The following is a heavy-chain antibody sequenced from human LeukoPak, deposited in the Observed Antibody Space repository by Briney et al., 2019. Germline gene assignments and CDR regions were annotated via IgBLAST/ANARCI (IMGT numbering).Heavy chain of an antibody. CDR3: AKGFQTAGDY. V-gene: IGHV3-30*18. J-gene: IGHJ4*02. CDR1: GFTFSSYG. Sequence: GGSLRLSCAASGFTFSSYGMHWVRQAPGKGLEWVAVISYDGSNKYYAGSVKGRFTISRDNSKNTLYLQMNSLRAEDTAVYYCAKGFQTAGDYWGQGTLVTVSS. CDR2: ISYDGSNK. D-gene: IGHD1-14*01.